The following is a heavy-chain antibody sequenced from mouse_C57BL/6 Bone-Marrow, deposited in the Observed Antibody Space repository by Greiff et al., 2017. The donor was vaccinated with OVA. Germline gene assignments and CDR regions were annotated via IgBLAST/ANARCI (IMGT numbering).Heavy chain of an antibody. CDR2: ISSGSSTI. J-gene: IGHJ4*01. CDR1: GFTFSDYG. CDR3: ARPLLRRPPYYAMDY. V-gene: IGHV5-17*01. D-gene: IGHD2-12*01. Sequence: EVKLMESGGGLVKPGGSLKLSCAASGFTFSDYGMHWVRQAPEKGLEWVAYISSGSSTIYYADTVKGRFTISRDNAKNTLFLQMTSLRSEDTAMYYCARPLLRRPPYYAMDYWGQGTSVTVSS.